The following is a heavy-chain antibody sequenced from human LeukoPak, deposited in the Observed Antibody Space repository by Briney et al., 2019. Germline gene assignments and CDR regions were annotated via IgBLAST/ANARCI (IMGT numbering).Heavy chain of an antibody. Sequence: GGSLRLSCAASGFSFSSYGMSWVRQAPGKGLEWVSGISGCGHRTYYADSVKGRFTISRDNSNNTLYLQMNSLRAEDTALYYCAKDWGEYFDYVWGSFTSFDSWGQGTLVTVSS. J-gene: IGHJ4*02. CDR3: AKDWGEYFDYVWGSFTSFDS. CDR2: ISGCGHRT. CDR1: GFSFSSYG. V-gene: IGHV3-23*01. D-gene: IGHD3-16*01.